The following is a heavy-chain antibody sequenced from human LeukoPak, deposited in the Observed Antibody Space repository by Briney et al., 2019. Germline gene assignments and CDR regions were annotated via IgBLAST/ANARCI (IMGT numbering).Heavy chain of an antibody. CDR1: GGSISSYY. D-gene: IGHD6-6*01. Sequence: SETLSLTCTVSGGSISSYYWSWIRQPPGKGLEWIGYIYYSGSTNYNPSLKSRVTISVDTSKNQFSLKLSSVTAADTAVYYCASQSIAARPIVNWGQGTLVTVSS. V-gene: IGHV4-59*01. J-gene: IGHJ4*02. CDR2: IYYSGST. CDR3: ASQSIAARPIVN.